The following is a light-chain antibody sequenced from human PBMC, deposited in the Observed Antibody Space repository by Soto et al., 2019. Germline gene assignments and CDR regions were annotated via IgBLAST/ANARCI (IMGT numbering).Light chain of an antibody. CDR1: QSISHW. Sequence: DIQMTQSPATLSASVGDSVTITCRASQSISHWLAWYQQKPGEAPKFLIYDASSLESGVPSRFSGSGSGTEFPLTISSLQPADFATYYCQQYDSVLGTFGPGTKV. V-gene: IGKV1-5*01. J-gene: IGKJ1*01. CDR3: QQYDSVLGT. CDR2: DAS.